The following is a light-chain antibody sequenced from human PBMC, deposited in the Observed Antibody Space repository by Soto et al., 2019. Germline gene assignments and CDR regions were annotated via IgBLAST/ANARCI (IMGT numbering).Light chain of an antibody. Sequence: EIQITQSTSTLSASVGDRVTITCRASQSISSWLAWYQQKPGKAPKLLIYDASSLESGVPSRFSGSGSGTEFTLTISSLQPDDFATYYCQQYNSYSGTFGQGTKVDI. CDR3: QQYNSYSGT. CDR2: DAS. J-gene: IGKJ1*01. V-gene: IGKV1-5*01. CDR1: QSISSW.